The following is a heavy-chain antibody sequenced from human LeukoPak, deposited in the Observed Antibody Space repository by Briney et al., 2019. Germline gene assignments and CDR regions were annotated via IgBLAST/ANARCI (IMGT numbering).Heavy chain of an antibody. V-gene: IGHV6-1*01. CDR3: ARDLSVWRAAAGTSVYYYYYMDV. CDR1: GDSVSSDSAA. J-gene: IGHJ6*03. D-gene: IGHD6-13*01. Sequence: SQTLSLTCAISGDSVSSDSAAWNWIRQSPSRGLEWLGRTYYRSKWYNDYAVSVKSRITINPDTSKNQFSLQLNSVTPEDTAVYYCARDLSVWRAAAGTSVYYYYYMDVWGKGTTVTVSS. CDR2: TYYRSKWYN.